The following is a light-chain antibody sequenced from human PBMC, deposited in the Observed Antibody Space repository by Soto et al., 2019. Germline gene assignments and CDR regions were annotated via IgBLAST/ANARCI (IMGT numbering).Light chain of an antibody. V-gene: IGKV3-20*01. J-gene: IGKJ5*01. Sequence: EIVLTQSPGTLSLSPGEEATLSCRASQSVDSNYLAWYQQKPGQAPRLLIDGASSRATGVPDRFSGTGSGTDFTLTISRLEPEDFAVFYCQQYGNSPITFGQGTRLEIK. CDR1: QSVDSNY. CDR2: GAS. CDR3: QQYGNSPIT.